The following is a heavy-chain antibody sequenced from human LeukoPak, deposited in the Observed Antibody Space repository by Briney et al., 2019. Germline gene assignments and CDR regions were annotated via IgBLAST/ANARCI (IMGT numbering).Heavy chain of an antibody. CDR2: IYYSGST. D-gene: IGHD5-12*01. Sequence: SQTLSLTCTVSGGSISSGDYYWSWIRQPPGKGLEWIGYIYYSGSTYYNPSLKSRVTISVDTSKNQFSLKLSSVTAADTAVYYCARDVRVATTQYFDYWGQGTLVTVSS. J-gene: IGHJ4*02. CDR1: GGSISSGDYY. CDR3: ARDVRVATTQYFDY. V-gene: IGHV4-30-4*01.